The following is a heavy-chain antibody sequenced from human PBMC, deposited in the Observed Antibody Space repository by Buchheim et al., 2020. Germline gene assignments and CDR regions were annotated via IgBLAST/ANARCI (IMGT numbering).Heavy chain of an antibody. CDR2: MSSDGSNT. V-gene: IGHV3-30*04. J-gene: IGHJ4*02. CDR3: ARGRMVVPTITIPGDY. D-gene: IGHD5-12*01. CDR1: GFTFSTYA. Sequence: QVQLVESGGGVVQPGRSLIISCAASGFTFSTYAMHWVRQPPGKGLEWVALMSSDGSNTYYADSVKGRFTISRDTSKNTLYLQMNSLRVEDTAVYFCARGRMVVPTITIPGDYWGQGTL.